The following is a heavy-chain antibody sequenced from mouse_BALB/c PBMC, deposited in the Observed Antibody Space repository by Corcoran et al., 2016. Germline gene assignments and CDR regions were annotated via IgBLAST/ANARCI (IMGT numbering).Heavy chain of an antibody. CDR3: ARGGYPAWFAY. D-gene: IGHD1-2*01. V-gene: IGHV1S136*01. Sequence: EVQLQQSGPELVKPGASVKMSCKASGYTFTSYVMHWVKQEPGQGLEWIGYINPYNDGTKYNEKFKGKATLPSDKSSSTAYMELSSLTSEDSAVYYCARGGYPAWFAYWGQGTLVTVSA. J-gene: IGHJ3*01. CDR1: GYTFTSYV. CDR2: INPYNDGT.